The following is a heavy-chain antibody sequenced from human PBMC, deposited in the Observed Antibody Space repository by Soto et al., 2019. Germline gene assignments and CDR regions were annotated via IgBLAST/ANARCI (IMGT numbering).Heavy chain of an antibody. Sequence: PGGSLRLSCAVSRVTFTSYGMHWVRQAPGKGLEWVALISYDGDHKYYADSVKGRFTISRGNAKNSLYLQMNSLRAEDTAVYYCARDATPDDYWGQGTLVTVSS. CDR2: ISYDGDHK. CDR3: ARDATPDDY. CDR1: RVTFTSYG. V-gene: IGHV3-30*03. J-gene: IGHJ4*02.